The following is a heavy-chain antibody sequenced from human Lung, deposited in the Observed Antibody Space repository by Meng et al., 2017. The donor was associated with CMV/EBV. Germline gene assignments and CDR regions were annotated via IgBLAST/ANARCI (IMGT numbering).Heavy chain of an antibody. Sequence: SXTXXLTXXVSGGSINNYYWTWIRQPPGMRLEWIGYISYSGSTKYNPSLKSRVTISVDTSKNHFSLKLSSVTAADTAVYYCARGSLSVVDPDHYFDYWGQGTLVXVSS. D-gene: IGHD2-15*01. CDR3: ARGSLSVVDPDHYFDY. V-gene: IGHV4-59*01. J-gene: IGHJ4*02. CDR1: GGSINNYY. CDR2: ISYSGST.